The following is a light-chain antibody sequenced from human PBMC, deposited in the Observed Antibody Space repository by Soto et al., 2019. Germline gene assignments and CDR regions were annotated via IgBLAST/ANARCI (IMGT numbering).Light chain of an antibody. CDR3: PQYVSFPGT. J-gene: IGKJ1*01. V-gene: IGKV1-5*03. CDR1: QSLTNW. Sequence: DIQMTQSPSTLSASVGDRVTITCRASQSLTNWLAWYQQKPGKAPKLLIYKASSLESGVPSRFSGSGSGTEFPLTISSLQAYDFATFYCPQYVSFPGTFGQGTKGEIK. CDR2: KAS.